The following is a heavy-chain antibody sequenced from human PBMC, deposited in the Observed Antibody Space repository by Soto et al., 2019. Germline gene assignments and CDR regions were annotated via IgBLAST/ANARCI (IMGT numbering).Heavy chain of an antibody. CDR2: IRSSGSTI. CDR1: GFTFSSYE. V-gene: IGHV3-48*03. D-gene: IGHD3-3*01. CDR3: AILGFVGEGDF. J-gene: IGHJ4*02. Sequence: GGSLRLSCAASGFTFSSYEMNWVRQAPGKGLEWVSYIRSSGSTIYYADSVKGRFTISTDNAKNSLYLQMNSLRAEDTAIYCCAILGFVGEGDFWGQGILVTVSS.